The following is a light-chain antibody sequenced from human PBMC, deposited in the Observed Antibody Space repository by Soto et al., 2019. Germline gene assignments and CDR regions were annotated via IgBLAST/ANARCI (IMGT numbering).Light chain of an antibody. CDR3: ETWDSNTHAHWV. CDR1: SGHSSYI. V-gene: IGLV4-60*03. J-gene: IGLJ3*02. Sequence: QSVLTQSSSASASLGSSVKLTCTLSSGHSSYIIAWHQQQPGKAPRYLMKLEGSGSYNKGSGVPDRFSGSSSGADRYLTISNLQSEDEADYYCETWDSNTHAHWVFGGGTKLTVL. CDR2: LEGSGSY.